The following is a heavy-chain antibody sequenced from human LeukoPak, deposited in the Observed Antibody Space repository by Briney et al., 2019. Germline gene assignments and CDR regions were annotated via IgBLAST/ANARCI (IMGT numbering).Heavy chain of an antibody. CDR1: GFTFSSYS. V-gene: IGHV3-21*01. Sequence: GGSLRLSCAASGFTFSSYSMNWVRQAPGKGLEWVSSISGSSSYIYYADSVKGRFTISRDNAKNSLYLQMNSLRAEDTAVYYCARDLTAVTAGYWYFDLWGRGTLVTVSS. D-gene: IGHD4-17*01. CDR2: ISGSSSYI. J-gene: IGHJ2*01. CDR3: ARDLTAVTAGYWYFDL.